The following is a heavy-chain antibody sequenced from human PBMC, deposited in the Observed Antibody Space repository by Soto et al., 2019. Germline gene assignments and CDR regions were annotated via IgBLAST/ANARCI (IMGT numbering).Heavy chain of an antibody. D-gene: IGHD3-10*01. J-gene: IGHJ4*02. CDR1: GGSISSYY. CDR3: ARDFEAMVRGVLDY. V-gene: IGHV4-59*01. CDR2: IYYSGST. Sequence: SETLSLTCTVSGGSISSYYWSWIRQPPGKGLEWIGYIYYSGSTNYNPSLKSRVTISVDTSKNQFSLKLSSVTAADTAVYYCARDFEAMVRGVLDYWGRGTLVTVSS.